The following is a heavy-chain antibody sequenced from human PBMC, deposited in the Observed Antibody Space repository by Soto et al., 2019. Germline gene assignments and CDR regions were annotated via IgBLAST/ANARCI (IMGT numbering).Heavy chain of an antibody. Sequence: QVQLVQSGTEVKKPGASVKVSCKASGGTFSRSGFHWVRQAPGQGLEWMGMIVPSVDTTNYAQKFQARVTISADRSTSTAYMELSSLISEDTAVYYCTRGLGYSASWGQGTLVTVSS. CDR3: TRGLGYSAS. D-gene: IGHD7-27*01. CDR2: IVPSVDTT. CDR1: GGTFSRSG. V-gene: IGHV1-69*06. J-gene: IGHJ4*02.